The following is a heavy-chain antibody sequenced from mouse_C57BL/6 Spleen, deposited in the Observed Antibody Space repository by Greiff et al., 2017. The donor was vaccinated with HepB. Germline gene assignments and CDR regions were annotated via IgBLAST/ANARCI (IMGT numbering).Heavy chain of an antibody. Sequence: DVKLVESGPGLVKPSQSLSLTCSVTGYSITSGYYWNWIRQFPGNKLEWMGYISYDGSNNYNPSLKNRISITRDTSKNQFFLKLNSVTTEDTATYYCAREEGYDYGDYAMDYWGQGTSVTVSS. D-gene: IGHD2-4*01. J-gene: IGHJ4*01. V-gene: IGHV3-6*01. CDR1: GYSITSGYY. CDR3: AREEGYDYGDYAMDY. CDR2: ISYDGSN.